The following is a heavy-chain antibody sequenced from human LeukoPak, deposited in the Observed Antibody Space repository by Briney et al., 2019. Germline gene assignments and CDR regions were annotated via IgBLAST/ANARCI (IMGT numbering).Heavy chain of an antibody. V-gene: IGHV3-23*01. D-gene: IGHD6-13*01. CDR3: ALSLGYSSDY. CDR2: ISGSGGNT. Sequence: GGSLRLSCAASGFTFSSYAMNWVRQAPGKGLEWVSAISGSGGNTYYADSVKGRFSISRDNSKKTLYLQMNSLRAEDTALYYCALSLGYSSDYRGQGSLVTVSS. J-gene: IGHJ4*02. CDR1: GFTFSSYA.